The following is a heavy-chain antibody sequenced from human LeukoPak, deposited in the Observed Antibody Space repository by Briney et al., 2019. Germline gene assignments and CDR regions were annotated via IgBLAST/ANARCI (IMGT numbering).Heavy chain of an antibody. CDR1: GYAFTSYY. Sequence: ASVKVSCKASGYAFTSYYIHWVRQAPGQGLEWMGLINPSGGSTNYAQKFQGRVTMTRDTSTSTVYMELSSLRSEDTAVYYCARGPSITMVRGGQWYYYMDVWGKGTTVTISS. V-gene: IGHV1-46*01. CDR2: INPSGGST. D-gene: IGHD3-10*01. J-gene: IGHJ6*03. CDR3: ARGPSITMVRGGQWYYYMDV.